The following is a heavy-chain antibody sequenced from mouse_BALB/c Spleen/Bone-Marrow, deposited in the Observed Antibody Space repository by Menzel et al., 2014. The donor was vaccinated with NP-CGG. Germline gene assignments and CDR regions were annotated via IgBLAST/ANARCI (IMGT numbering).Heavy chain of an antibody. Sequence: QVQLQQSGAELMKPGASVKISCKVTGYTFSSYWIEWIKQRPGHGLEWVGEILPGSTSSNYNEKVKGKATFTADTSSKTAYMQLSSLTSEDSAVYYCARGWEGHYAMDYWGQGTSVTVSS. J-gene: IGHJ4*01. CDR2: ILPGSTSS. CDR1: GYTFSSYW. CDR3: ARGWEGHYAMDY. V-gene: IGHV1-9*01. D-gene: IGHD4-1*01.